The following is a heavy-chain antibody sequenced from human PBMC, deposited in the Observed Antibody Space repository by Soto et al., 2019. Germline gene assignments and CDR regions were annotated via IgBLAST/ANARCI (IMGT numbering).Heavy chain of an antibody. CDR1: GGSFSGYY. D-gene: IGHD2-15*01. CDR3: ARSWYDAFDI. CDR2: INHIGTT. Sequence: SETLSLTCAVYGGSFSGYYWSWIRQPPGKGLEWIGEINHIGTTNYNPSLKSRVTISVDTSKNQFSLKLSSVTAADTAVYYCARSWYDAFDIWRQGTMVTVSS. J-gene: IGHJ3*02. V-gene: IGHV4-34*01.